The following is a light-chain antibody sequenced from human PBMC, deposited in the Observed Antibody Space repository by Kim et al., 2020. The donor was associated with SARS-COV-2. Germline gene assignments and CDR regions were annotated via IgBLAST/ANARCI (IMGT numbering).Light chain of an antibody. CDR3: SSYAGSDNFV. V-gene: IGLV2-8*01. CDR1: SSDVGGYNY. CDR2: EVS. Sequence: QSALTQPPSASGSPGQSVTISCTGSSSDVGGYNYVSWFQQHPGKAPKLMIYEVSVRPSGVPDRFSGSKSGNTASLTVSGLRAEDEADYYCSSYAGSDNFVFGTGTKVTVL. J-gene: IGLJ1*01.